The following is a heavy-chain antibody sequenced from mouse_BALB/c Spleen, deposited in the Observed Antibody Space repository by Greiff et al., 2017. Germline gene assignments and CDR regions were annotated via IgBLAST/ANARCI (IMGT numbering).Heavy chain of an antibody. Sequence: EVKLMESGGGLVQPGGSRKLSCAASGFTFSSFGMHWVRQAPEKGLEWVAYISSGSSTIYYADTVKGRFTISRDNPKNTLFLQMTSLRSEDTAMYYCAREGKAMDYWGQGTSVTVSS. J-gene: IGHJ4*01. V-gene: IGHV5-17*02. CDR1: GFTFSSFG. CDR3: AREGKAMDY. CDR2: ISSGSSTI.